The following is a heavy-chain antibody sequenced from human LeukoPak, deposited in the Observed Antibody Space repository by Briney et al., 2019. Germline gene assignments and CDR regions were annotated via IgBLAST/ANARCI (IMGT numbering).Heavy chain of an antibody. CDR2: ISSSGSTL. CDR3: AREGYCSGGSCYVDAFDI. J-gene: IGHJ3*02. V-gene: IGHV3-48*03. Sequence: GGSLRLSCAASGFTFSSYEMNWVRQAPGKGLEWVSYISSSGSTLYYADSVKGRFTISRDNAKNSLYLQMNSLRAEDTAVYYCAREGYCSGGSCYVDAFDIWGQGTMVTVSS. CDR1: GFTFSSYE. D-gene: IGHD2-15*01.